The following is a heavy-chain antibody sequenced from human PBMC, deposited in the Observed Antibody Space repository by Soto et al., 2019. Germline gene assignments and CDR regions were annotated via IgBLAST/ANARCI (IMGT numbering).Heavy chain of an antibody. CDR3: ARRLWDYYGSGSYSYPFDY. Sequence: ASVKVCCKASGYTFTSYAMHWVRQAPGQRLEWMGWINAGNGNTKYSQKFQGRVTITRDTSASTAYMELSSLRSEDTAVYYCARRLWDYYGSGSYSYPFDYWGQGTLVTVSS. D-gene: IGHD3-10*01. CDR1: GYTFTSYA. V-gene: IGHV1-3*01. CDR2: INAGNGNT. J-gene: IGHJ4*02.